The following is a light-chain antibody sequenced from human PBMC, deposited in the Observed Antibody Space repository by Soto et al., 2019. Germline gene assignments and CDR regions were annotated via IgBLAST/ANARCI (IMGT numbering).Light chain of an antibody. J-gene: IGKJ1*01. CDR1: QSVSSTY. CDR2: GTS. CDR3: QQYDSSPRT. Sequence: VLTQTPGTLSLSPGERATLSCSASQSVSSTYLAWYQQIPGQAPRLLIYGTSSRATGIPDRFSGSGSGTDFTLTINRLEPEDFAVYYCQQYDSSPRTLGQGTNVDIK. V-gene: IGKV3-20*01.